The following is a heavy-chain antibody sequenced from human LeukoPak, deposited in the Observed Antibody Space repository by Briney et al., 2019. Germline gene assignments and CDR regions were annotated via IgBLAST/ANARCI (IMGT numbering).Heavy chain of an antibody. D-gene: IGHD3-22*01. CDR3: ASRKSYYDSSGYVAFDI. Sequence: SETLSPTCTVSGGSISSYYWSWIRQPPGKGLEWIGYIYYSGSTNYNPSLKSRVTISVDTSKNQFSLKLSSVTAADTAVYYCASRKSYYDSSGYVAFDIWGQGTMVTVSS. CDR1: GGSISSYY. CDR2: IYYSGST. J-gene: IGHJ3*02. V-gene: IGHV4-59*01.